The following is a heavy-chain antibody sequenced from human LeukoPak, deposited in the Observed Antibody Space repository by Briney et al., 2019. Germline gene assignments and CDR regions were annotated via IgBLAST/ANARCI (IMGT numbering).Heavy chain of an antibody. D-gene: IGHD3-22*01. CDR2: IYYSGST. J-gene: IGHJ5*02. V-gene: IGHV4-59*01. CDR3: ARLYYDSSGYYWFDP. Sequence: TSETLSLTCTVSGGSISSYYWSWIRQPPGKGLEWIGYIYYSGSTNYNPSLKSRVTISVDTSKNQFSLKLSSVTAADTAVYHCARLYYDSSGYYWFDPWGQGTLVTVSS. CDR1: GGSISSYY.